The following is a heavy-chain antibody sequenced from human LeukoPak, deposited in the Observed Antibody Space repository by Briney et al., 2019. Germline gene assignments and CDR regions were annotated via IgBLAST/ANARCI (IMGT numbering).Heavy chain of an antibody. D-gene: IGHD5-12*01. Sequence: LETLSLTCTVSGVSISGYYWNWIRQPPGRGLEWIGYINYSGSTNYNPSLKSRVTISVDTSKNQFSLKLSSVTAADTAVYYCARELSGYRRDDAFDIWGQGTMVTVSS. J-gene: IGHJ3*02. CDR3: ARELSGYRRDDAFDI. V-gene: IGHV4-59*01. CDR2: INYSGST. CDR1: GVSISGYY.